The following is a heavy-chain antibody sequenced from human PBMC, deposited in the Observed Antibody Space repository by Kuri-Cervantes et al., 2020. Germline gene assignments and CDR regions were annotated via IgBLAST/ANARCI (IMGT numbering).Heavy chain of an antibody. CDR3: AKDKGSGSYNYYYGMDV. V-gene: IGHV3-20*04. CDR1: GFTFSSYA. Sequence: GESLKISCAASGFTFSSYAMSWVRRAPGKGLEWVSGINWNGGSTGYADSVKGRFTISRDNAKNSLYLQMNSLRAEDTALYYCAKDKGSGSYNYYYGMDVWGQGTTVTVSS. CDR2: INWNGGST. J-gene: IGHJ6*02. D-gene: IGHD3-10*01.